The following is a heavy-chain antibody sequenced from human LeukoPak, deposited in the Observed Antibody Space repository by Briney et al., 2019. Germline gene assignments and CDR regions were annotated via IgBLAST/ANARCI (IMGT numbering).Heavy chain of an antibody. CDR3: AKDRDSSGFAPYFDY. V-gene: IGHV3-48*03. CDR1: GFTFSSYE. CDR2: IGNSGSPI. Sequence: GGSLRLSCAASGFTFSSYEMNWVRQAPGKGLEWVSYIGNSGSPIYYADSVKGRFTISRDNAKNSLYLQMNSLRTEDTAFYYCAKDRDSSGFAPYFDYWGQGILVTVSS. D-gene: IGHD3-22*01. J-gene: IGHJ4*02.